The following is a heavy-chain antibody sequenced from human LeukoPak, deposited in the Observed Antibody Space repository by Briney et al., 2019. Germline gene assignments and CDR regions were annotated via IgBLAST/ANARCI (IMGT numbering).Heavy chain of an antibody. CDR2: ISVTGGST. D-gene: IGHD2-2*01. V-gene: IGHV3-23*01. CDR1: EVTLSSYG. Sequence: GGSLRLSCAASEVTLSSYGMSWVRQAPGKGLEWVSGISVTGGSTYDADSVKGRFTISRDNSKDTLYLQMNSLRIEDTAVYYCVTGLGYCSSTSCYGGFDYWGQGTLVTVSS. CDR3: VTGLGYCSSTSCYGGFDY. J-gene: IGHJ4*02.